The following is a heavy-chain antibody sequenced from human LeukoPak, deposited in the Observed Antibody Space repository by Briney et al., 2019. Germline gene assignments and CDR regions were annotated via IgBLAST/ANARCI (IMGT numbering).Heavy chain of an antibody. CDR3: ATEQEGRRAAFDY. J-gene: IGHJ4*02. V-gene: IGHV3-74*01. CDR2: INSDGSST. Sequence: GGSLRLSCAASGFTFSSYWMHWVRQAPGKGLVWVSRINSDGSSTDYADSAKGRFTISRDNSKNTLYLQMNSLRAEDTAIYYCATEQEGRRAAFDYWGQGTLVTVSS. CDR1: GFTFSSYW. D-gene: IGHD1/OR15-1a*01.